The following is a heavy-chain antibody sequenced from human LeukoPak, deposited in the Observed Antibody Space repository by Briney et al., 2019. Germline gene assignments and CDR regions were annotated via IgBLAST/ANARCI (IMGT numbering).Heavy chain of an antibody. J-gene: IGHJ4*02. CDR2: MNPNSGNT. Sequence: GASVKVSCKASGYTFTTYDINWVRQATGQGLEWMGWMNPNSGNTGYAQKFQGRVTMTRNTSISTAYMELSSLTSEDTAVYYCEVSVRSSGSTFDYWGQGTLATVSS. V-gene: IGHV1-8*01. D-gene: IGHD6-19*01. CDR3: EVSVRSSGSTFDY. CDR1: GYTFTTYD.